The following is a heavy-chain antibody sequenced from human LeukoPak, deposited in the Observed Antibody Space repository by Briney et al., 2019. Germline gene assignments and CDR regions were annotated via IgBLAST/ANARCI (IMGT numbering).Heavy chain of an antibody. CDR1: GFTFGSYG. Sequence: GGSLRLSCAASGFTFGSYGMHWVRQAPGKGLEWVAFIRYDGSNKYYADSVKGRFTISRDNSKNTLYLQMNSLRAEDTAVYYCATFTYYYDSSGYSQGDYWGQGTLVTVSS. CDR3: ATFTYYYDSSGYSQGDY. J-gene: IGHJ4*02. D-gene: IGHD3-22*01. CDR2: IRYDGSNK. V-gene: IGHV3-30*02.